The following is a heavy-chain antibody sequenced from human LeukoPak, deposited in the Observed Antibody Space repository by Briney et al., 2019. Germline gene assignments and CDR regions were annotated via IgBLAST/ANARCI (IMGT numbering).Heavy chain of an antibody. D-gene: IGHD3-10*01. CDR3: ASRLSGNYYGSGSYDY. J-gene: IGHJ4*02. V-gene: IGHV4-4*02. CDR2: IYHSGST. Sequence: SGTLPPTRAVSGGSISSSNWWSWVRQPPGKGLEWIGEIYHSGSTNYNPSLKSRVTISVDKSKNQFSLKLSSVTAADTAVYYCASRLSGNYYGSGSYDYWGEGSLVTVSS. CDR1: GGSISSSNW.